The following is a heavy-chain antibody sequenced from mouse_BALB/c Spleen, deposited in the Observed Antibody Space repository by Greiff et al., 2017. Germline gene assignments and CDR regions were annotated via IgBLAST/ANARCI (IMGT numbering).Heavy chain of an antibody. Sequence: EVQVVESGGGLVKPGGSLKLSCAASGFTFSSYTMSWVRQTPEKRLEWVATISSGGSYTYYPDSVKGRFTISRDNAKNTLYLQMSSLKSEDTAMYYCTREDGNFRFAYWGQGTLVTVSA. CDR2: ISSGGSYT. V-gene: IGHV5-6-4*01. CDR1: GFTFSSYT. J-gene: IGHJ3*01. CDR3: TREDGNFRFAY. D-gene: IGHD2-1*01.